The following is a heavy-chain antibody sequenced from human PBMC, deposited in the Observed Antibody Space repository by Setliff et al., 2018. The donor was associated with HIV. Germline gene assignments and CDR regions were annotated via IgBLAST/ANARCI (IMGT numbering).Heavy chain of an antibody. CDR1: GFTFSTSW. V-gene: IGHV3-74*01. Sequence: GGSLRLSCAASGFTFSTSWMHWVRQAPGKGLVWVSRINSDGSSAIYADSVKGRFTISRDSSKNTLYLQMDSLRTEDTAVYYCARGSGYLFDYWGQGTLVTSPQ. D-gene: IGHD3-22*01. J-gene: IGHJ4*02. CDR2: INSDGSSA. CDR3: ARGSGYLFDY.